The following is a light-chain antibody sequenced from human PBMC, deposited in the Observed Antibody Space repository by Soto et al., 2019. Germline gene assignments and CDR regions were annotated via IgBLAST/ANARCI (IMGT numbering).Light chain of an antibody. CDR2: EVS. V-gene: IGLV2-14*01. CDR3: SSLTSSSNSVV. CDR1: SSDVGGYNY. Sequence: QSALTQPASVSGSPGQSITIYCTGTSSDVGGYNYVSWYQQHPGKAPKLVIYEVSDRPSGISNRFSGSKSGNTASLTISGLQAEDEADYYCSSLTSSSNSVVFGGGTKLTVL. J-gene: IGLJ2*01.